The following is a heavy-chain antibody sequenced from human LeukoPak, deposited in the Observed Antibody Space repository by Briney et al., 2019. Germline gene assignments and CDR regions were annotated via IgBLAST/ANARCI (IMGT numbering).Heavy chain of an antibody. CDR2: IKRDGSEK. J-gene: IGHJ4*02. Sequence: GGSLRLSCAASGFTFSSYWMSWVRQAPGKGLEWVANIKRDGSEKHYVDSVKGRFTISRDNAKNSLYLQMNSLRAEDTAAYYCARDQGSYDYWGQGTLVTVSS. CDR3: ARDQGSYDY. CDR1: GFTFSSYW. D-gene: IGHD1-26*01. V-gene: IGHV3-7*05.